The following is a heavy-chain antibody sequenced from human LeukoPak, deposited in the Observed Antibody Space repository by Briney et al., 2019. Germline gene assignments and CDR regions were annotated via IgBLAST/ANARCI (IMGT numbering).Heavy chain of an antibody. Sequence: SETLSLTCSVSGDSMRSWYWGWIRQPPGKGLEWIGSIYYSGSTYYNPSLKSRATISVDTSKNQFSLKLSSVTAADTAVYYCATGDAGYSYGYDWFDPWGQGTLVTVSS. CDR2: IYYSGST. J-gene: IGHJ5*02. CDR3: ATGDAGYSYGYDWFDP. D-gene: IGHD5-18*01. V-gene: IGHV4-39*07. CDR1: GDSMRSWY.